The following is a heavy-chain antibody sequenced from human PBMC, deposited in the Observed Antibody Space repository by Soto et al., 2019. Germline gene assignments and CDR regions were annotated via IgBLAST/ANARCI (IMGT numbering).Heavy chain of an antibody. V-gene: IGHV4-31*03. CDR3: ARSYSGYVNDALAV. CDR2: TYYSGST. CDR1: GGSIRTGTFT. D-gene: IGHD5-12*01. J-gene: IGHJ3*01. Sequence: QVQLQESGPGLVKPSQTLPLTCSVSGGSIRTGTFTWSWIRQHPGKGLEWIGYTYYSGSTYDNPSLKSRVTFSVDTSKNQFSLKLNSVTAADTAVYYWARSYSGYVNDALAVWGQGTKVTVSS.